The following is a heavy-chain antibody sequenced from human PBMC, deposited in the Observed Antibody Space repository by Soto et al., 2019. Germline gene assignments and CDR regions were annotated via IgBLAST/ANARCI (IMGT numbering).Heavy chain of an antibody. CDR2: IYHSGST. D-gene: IGHD2-15*01. J-gene: IGHJ4*02. CDR1: GGSISSGGYS. Sequence: QLQLQESGSGLVKPSQTLSLTCAVSGGSISSGGYSWSWIRQPPGKGLEWIGYIYHSGSTYYNPSLXGGAPIXXDRSKNQFSLKLSSVTAADTAVYYCARGQVVAAQHWGQGTLVTVSS. CDR3: ARGQVVAAQH. V-gene: IGHV4-30-2*01.